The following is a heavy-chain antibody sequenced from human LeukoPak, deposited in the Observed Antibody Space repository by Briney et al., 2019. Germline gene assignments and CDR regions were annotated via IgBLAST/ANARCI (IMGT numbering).Heavy chain of an antibody. CDR3: AKTGSYSSEPLPPPDFDY. V-gene: IGHV3-23*01. Sequence: PGGSLRLSCAASGFTFSSYAMSWVRQAPGKGLEWVSAISGSGGSTYYADSVKGRFTISRDNSKNTLYLQMNSLRAEDTAVYYCAKTGSYSSEPLPPPDFDYWGQGTLVTVSS. J-gene: IGHJ4*02. D-gene: IGHD1-26*01. CDR1: GFTFSSYA. CDR2: ISGSGGST.